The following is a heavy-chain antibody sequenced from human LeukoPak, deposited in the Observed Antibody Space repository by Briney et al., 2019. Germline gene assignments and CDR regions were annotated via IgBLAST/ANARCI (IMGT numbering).Heavy chain of an antibody. Sequence: GGSLRLSCAASAFIFDDYAMHWVRQAPGKGLEWVSGTNWNSGRTVYADSVKGRFTISRDNAKNALYLQMNSLRTEDTAFNYCAKDQTSGIAGPFDSWGQGTLVTVSS. J-gene: IGHJ5*01. CDR2: TNWNSGRT. D-gene: IGHD6-13*01. CDR3: AKDQTSGIAGPFDS. CDR1: AFIFDDYA. V-gene: IGHV3-9*01.